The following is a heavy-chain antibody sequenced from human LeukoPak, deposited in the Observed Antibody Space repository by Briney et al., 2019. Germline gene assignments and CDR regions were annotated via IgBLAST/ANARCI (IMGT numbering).Heavy chain of an antibody. V-gene: IGHV1-46*01. CDR3: ARELYDYSPLHF. Sequence: GASVKVSCRASGYSFTSYTSYYIHWVQQAPGQGLEWMGIINPSGGTTTYAQKFQGRVTMTRDTSTNTAYMELSSLRSEDTAVYYCARELYDYSPLHFWGQGTLVTVSS. CDR1: GYSFTSYTSYY. CDR2: INPSGGTT. D-gene: IGHD4-11*01. J-gene: IGHJ4*02.